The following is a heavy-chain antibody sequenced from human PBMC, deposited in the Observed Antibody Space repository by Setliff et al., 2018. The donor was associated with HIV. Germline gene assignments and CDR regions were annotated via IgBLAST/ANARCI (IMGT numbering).Heavy chain of an antibody. CDR1: GYTFTRYF. CDR3: ARGWEDGMDY. V-gene: IGHV1-46*01. D-gene: IGHD1-26*01. CDR2: INPSGGST. Sequence: ASVKVSCKASGYTFTRYFMHCVRQAPGQGLEWLGMINPSGGSTWYAQKFQGRVTMTGDTSTNTLYMELSSLRSEDTAVYYCARGWEDGMDYWGQGTLVTVS. J-gene: IGHJ4*02.